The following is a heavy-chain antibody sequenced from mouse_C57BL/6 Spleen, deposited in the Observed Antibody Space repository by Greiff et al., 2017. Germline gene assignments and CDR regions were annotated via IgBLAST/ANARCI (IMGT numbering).Heavy chain of an antibody. CDR1: GYTFTSYW. V-gene: IGHV1-64*01. CDR2: IHPNSGST. J-gene: IGHJ2*01. CDR3: ARSGTYYFDY. D-gene: IGHD4-1*01. Sequence: QVQLQQPGAELVKPGASVKLSCKASGYTFTSYWMHWVKQRPGQGLEWIGMIHPNSGSTNYNEKFKSKATLTVDKSSSTAYMQLSSLTSEYSAVYYCARSGTYYFDYWGQGTTLTVSS.